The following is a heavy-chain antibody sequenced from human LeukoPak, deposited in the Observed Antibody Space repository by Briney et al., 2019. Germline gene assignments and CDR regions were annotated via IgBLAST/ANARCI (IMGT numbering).Heavy chain of an antibody. CDR3: VRRDPDIVVEPAGKSEF. V-gene: IGHV4-34*01. CDR2: INHSGSA. CDR1: GGSFSGYY. D-gene: IGHD2-2*01. J-gene: IGHJ4*02. Sequence: SETLSLTSALYGGSFSGYYWSWIRQPPGKGLEWSGEINHSGSANYNPSLKSRVTISVDTSKNQFSLKFTVTAADTAMYYCVRRDPDIVVEPAGKSEFWGQGVLVTVSS.